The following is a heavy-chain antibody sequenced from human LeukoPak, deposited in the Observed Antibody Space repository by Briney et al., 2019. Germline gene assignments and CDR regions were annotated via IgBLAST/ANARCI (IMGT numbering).Heavy chain of an antibody. CDR3: ARDYYDSSGYFVGAFDI. V-gene: IGHV3-11*01. D-gene: IGHD3-22*01. CDR1: GFIFSDYY. J-gene: IGHJ3*02. CDR2: MSGSGTTI. Sequence: GGPLRLSCAASGFIFSDYYMSWIRQAPGKGLEWVSYMSGSGTTIYYADSVQGRFTISRDNAKNSLYLQMNSLRAEDTAVYHCARDYYDSSGYFVGAFDIWGQGTLVTVSS.